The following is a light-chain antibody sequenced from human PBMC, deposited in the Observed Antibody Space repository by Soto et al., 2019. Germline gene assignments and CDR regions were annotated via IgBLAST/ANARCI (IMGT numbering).Light chain of an antibody. Sequence: ESVLRQSPGTLSLSPGERSTLSCMASQTLRRTYIAWYQQKPGQAPRVLIYGASKRATGIPERFSGSGSGTDFSLTISRLEPEDFAVYYCHQYDNEPQTYGQGTKVDIK. V-gene: IGKV3-20*01. CDR3: HQYDNEPQT. CDR2: GAS. J-gene: IGKJ2*01. CDR1: QTLRRTY.